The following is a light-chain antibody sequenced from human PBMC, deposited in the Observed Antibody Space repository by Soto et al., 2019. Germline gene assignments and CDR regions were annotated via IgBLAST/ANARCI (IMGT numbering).Light chain of an antibody. CDR2: DVI. J-gene: IGLJ1*01. CDR3: SSYAGSNSLI. Sequence: QSALTQPPSASGSLGQSVTISCTGTSSDVGGYNHVSWYQQHPGKAPKLLIYDVIHRPSGVPDRFSGSKSGNTASLTVSGLHADDEVDYYCSSYAGSNSLIFGTGTKVTVL. CDR1: SSDVGGYNH. V-gene: IGLV2-8*01.